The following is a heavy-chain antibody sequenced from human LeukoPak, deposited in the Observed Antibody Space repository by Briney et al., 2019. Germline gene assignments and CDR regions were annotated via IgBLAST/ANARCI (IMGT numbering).Heavy chain of an antibody. CDR2: NSAYNGNT. CDR1: GYTFTSYG. D-gene: IGHD3-9*01. V-gene: IGHV1-18*01. CDR3: ARDSEDYDILTGYYYPLMFQH. J-gene: IGHJ1*01. Sequence: ASVKVSCKASGYTFTSYGISWVRQAPGQGLEWMGWNSAYNGNTNYAQKLQGRVTMTTDTSTSTAYMELRSLRSDDTAVYYCARDSEDYDILTGYYYPLMFQHWGQGTLVTVSS.